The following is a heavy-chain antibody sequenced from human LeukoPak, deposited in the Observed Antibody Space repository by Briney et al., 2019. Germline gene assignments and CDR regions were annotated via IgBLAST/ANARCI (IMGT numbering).Heavy chain of an antibody. V-gene: IGHV4-4*07. Sequence: SETLSLTCTVSGGSISSYYWTWIRQPAGKGLEWIGRIYSSGSTNYNPSLKSRVTMSVDKSQNQFSLKLSSVTAADTAVYYCARDGVRDSFDYWGQGSLVTVSS. CDR1: GGSISSYY. J-gene: IGHJ4*02. CDR2: IYSSGST. D-gene: IGHD3-3*01. CDR3: ARDGVRDSFDY.